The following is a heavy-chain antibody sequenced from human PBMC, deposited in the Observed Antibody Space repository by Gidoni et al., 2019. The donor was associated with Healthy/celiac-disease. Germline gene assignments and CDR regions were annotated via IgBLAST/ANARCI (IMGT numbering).Heavy chain of an antibody. CDR1: GLPFSRYS. J-gene: IGHJ6*02. Sequence: EVQLVESGGGLVQPGGFLRLCCAASGLPFSRYSMKGVRQAPGKGLEWVSYISSSSSTIYYADSVKGRFTISRDNAKNSLYLQMNSLRAEDTAVYYCAGRYDFWSGYQNYYYGMDVWGQGTTVTVSS. D-gene: IGHD3-3*01. CDR3: AGRYDFWSGYQNYYYGMDV. V-gene: IGHV3-48*01. CDR2: ISSSSSTI.